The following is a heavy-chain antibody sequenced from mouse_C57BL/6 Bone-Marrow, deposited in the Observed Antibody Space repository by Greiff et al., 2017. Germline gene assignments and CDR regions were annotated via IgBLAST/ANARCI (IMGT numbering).Heavy chain of an antibody. J-gene: IGHJ1*03. CDR3: ARDCGSSYWYFDV. D-gene: IGHD1-1*01. CDR1: GYTFTSYD. CDR2: IYPRDGST. Sequence: QVQLQQSGPELVKPGASVKLSCKASGYTFTSYDINWVKQRPGQGLEWIGWIYPRDGSTKYNEKFKGKATVTVDTSSSTAYMELHSLTSEDSAVYFCARDCGSSYWYFDVWGTGTTVTVSS. V-gene: IGHV1-85*01.